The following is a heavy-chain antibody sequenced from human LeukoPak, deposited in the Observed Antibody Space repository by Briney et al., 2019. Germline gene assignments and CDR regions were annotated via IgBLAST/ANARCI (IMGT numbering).Heavy chain of an antibody. D-gene: IGHD2-21*02. J-gene: IGHJ4*02. Sequence: ASVKVSCKASGYTFTSYGISWVRQAPGQGLEWMGWISGYNGNTNYAQNLQGRVTMTTDTSTNTAYMELRSLRSDDTAMYYCARDDCGGDCYSDYWGQGTLVTVSS. V-gene: IGHV1-18*01. CDR2: ISGYNGNT. CDR3: ARDDCGGDCYSDY. CDR1: GYTFTSYG.